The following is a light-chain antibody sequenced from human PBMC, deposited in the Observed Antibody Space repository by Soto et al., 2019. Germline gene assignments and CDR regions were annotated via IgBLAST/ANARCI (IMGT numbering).Light chain of an antibody. CDR3: TSCTSINSYV. Sequence: QSALTQPASVSGSPAQSITISCTGTSSDVGGSNYVSWYQQHPGKVRKLIIFDFSNRPSGVSNRFSGSKAGNTASLTISGLHAEDEADYYCTSCTSINSYVFGTGTKLTVL. V-gene: IGLV2-14*01. CDR1: SSDVGGSNY. CDR2: DFS. J-gene: IGLJ1*01.